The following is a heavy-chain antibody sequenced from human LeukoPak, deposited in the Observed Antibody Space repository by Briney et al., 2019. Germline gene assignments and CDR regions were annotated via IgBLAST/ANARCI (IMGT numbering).Heavy chain of an antibody. CDR3: AKVGGIAAAGFDN. Sequence: SCKASGYTFTSYYMHWVRQAPGKGLEWVAFIRYDGSNKYYADSVKGRFTISRDNSKNTVYLQMNSLRTEDTAVYYCAKVGGIAAAGFDNWGQGTPVTVS. D-gene: IGHD6-13*01. CDR1: GYTFTSYY. J-gene: IGHJ4*02. CDR2: IRYDGSNK. V-gene: IGHV3-30*02.